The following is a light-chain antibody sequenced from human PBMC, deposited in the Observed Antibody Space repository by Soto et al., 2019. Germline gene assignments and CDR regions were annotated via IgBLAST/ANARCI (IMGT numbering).Light chain of an antibody. J-gene: IGKJ4*01. CDR1: QSISSNF. V-gene: IGKV3D-20*02. CDR3: QQHINLPLT. Sequence: PGERATLSCRASQSISSNFLAWYQQKPGRAPRLHIYGASSRATGIPDRFSGSGSGTDFTLTISSLEPEDLALYYCQQHINLPLTFGLWTQV. CDR2: GAS.